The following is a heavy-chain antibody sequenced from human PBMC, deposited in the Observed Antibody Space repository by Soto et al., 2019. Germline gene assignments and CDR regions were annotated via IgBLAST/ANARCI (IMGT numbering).Heavy chain of an antibody. V-gene: IGHV4-59*11. CDR1: GGSMSSQY. Sequence: QVQLQESGPGLVKPSETLSLTCTVSGGSMSSQYWGWIRQTPGKGLEWIGYIYNSGSTNYNPSLKSRVTISVDTSKNQFSLKLSSVTAADTAVYYCARGGSAWSNDYWGQGALVTVSS. J-gene: IGHJ4*02. CDR2: IYNSGST. CDR3: ARGGSAWSNDY. D-gene: IGHD6-19*01.